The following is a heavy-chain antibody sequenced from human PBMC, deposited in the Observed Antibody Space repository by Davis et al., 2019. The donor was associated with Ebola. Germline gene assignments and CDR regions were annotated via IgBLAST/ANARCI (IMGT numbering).Heavy chain of an antibody. D-gene: IGHD3-16*01. CDR1: GFIFRTYT. CDR2: IPYDGNHI. Sequence: GGSLRLSCAASGFIFRTYTMHWVRQAPGKGLEWVAVIPYDGNHISSAESVRGRFTISRSSSKSTLHLQMSSLTPEDTAVYYFVRELYDYVWLAYFDCWGQGTLVTVSS. J-gene: IGHJ4*02. CDR3: VRELYDYVWLAYFDC. V-gene: IGHV3-30*04.